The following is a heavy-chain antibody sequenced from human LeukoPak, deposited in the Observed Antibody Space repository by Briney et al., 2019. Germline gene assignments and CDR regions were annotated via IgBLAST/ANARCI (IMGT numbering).Heavy chain of an antibody. J-gene: IGHJ5*02. V-gene: IGHV4-31*03. CDR3: ARDMIQQQLVRWFDP. D-gene: IGHD6-13*01. CDR2: IYYSGST. CDR1: GGSISSGGYY. Sequence: PSETLSLTCTVSGGSISSGGYYWSWIRQHPGKGLEWIGYIYYSGSTYYNPSLKSRVTISVDTSKNQFSLKLSSVTAADTAVYYCARDMIQQQLVRWFDPWGQGTLVTVSS.